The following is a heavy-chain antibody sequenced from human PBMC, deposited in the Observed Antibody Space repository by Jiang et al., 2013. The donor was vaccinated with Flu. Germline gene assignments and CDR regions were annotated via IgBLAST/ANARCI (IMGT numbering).Heavy chain of an antibody. J-gene: IGHJ4*02. CDR1: GFTFDDYA. D-gene: IGHD6-6*01. CDR2: ISWNSGSI. Sequence: GLVQPGRSLRLSCAASGFTFDDYAMHWVRQAPGKGLEWVSGISWNSGSIGYADSVKGRFTISRDNAKNSLYLQMNSLRAEDTALYYCAKDMYSSSSGPTDYWGQGTLVTVSS. CDR3: AKDMYSSSSGPTDY. V-gene: IGHV3-9*01.